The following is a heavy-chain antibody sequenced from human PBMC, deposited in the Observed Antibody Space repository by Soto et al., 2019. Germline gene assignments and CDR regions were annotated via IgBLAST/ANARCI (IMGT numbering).Heavy chain of an antibody. J-gene: IGHJ5*02. CDR3: AKSLRTRVTTGCWFDP. Sequence: EVQLLESGGGLVQPGGSLRLSCAASGFTISTYAMSWVRQAPGKGLEWVSGISGSGHITYYADSVKGRFTISRDISKNTLYLQMSSLRAEDTAVYHCAKSLRTRVTTGCWFDPWGQGTLVTVSS. CDR2: ISGSGHIT. D-gene: IGHD4-17*01. V-gene: IGHV3-23*01. CDR1: GFTISTYA.